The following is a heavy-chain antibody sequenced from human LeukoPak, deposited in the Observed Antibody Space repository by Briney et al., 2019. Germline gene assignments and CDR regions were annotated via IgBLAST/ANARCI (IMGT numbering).Heavy chain of an antibody. CDR1: GYRFANYW. D-gene: IGHD4/OR15-4a*01. Sequence: GESLKISCRGSGYRFANYWIGWVRQMPGKGLEWMGIVYPDDSTITRYSPSFQGQVTISADKSVTTAYLQWSSLKASDTAVYYCARHVTDYRAPSFGSWFDSWGQGTLVTVSS. J-gene: IGHJ5*01. V-gene: IGHV5-51*01. CDR2: VYPDDSTIT. CDR3: ARHVTDYRAPSFGSWFDS.